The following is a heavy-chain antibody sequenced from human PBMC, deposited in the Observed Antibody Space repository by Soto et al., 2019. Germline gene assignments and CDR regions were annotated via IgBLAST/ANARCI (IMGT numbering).Heavy chain of an antibody. J-gene: IGHJ6*03. D-gene: IGHD3-10*01. CDR1: GASFSGHC. V-gene: IGHV4-34*01. CDR2: IDHNGSP. CDR3: ARGKSRYGTGTFYNYFYMDV. Sequence: QVQLEQWGAGLLKPSETLSLTCAVYGASFSGHCWNWIRQPPGKGPEWLGEIDHNGSPNYNPSFKSRVSISTDTSRNQLSLKVNSVTAADTAVYYCARGKSRYGTGTFYNYFYMDVWGKGNTVTVSS.